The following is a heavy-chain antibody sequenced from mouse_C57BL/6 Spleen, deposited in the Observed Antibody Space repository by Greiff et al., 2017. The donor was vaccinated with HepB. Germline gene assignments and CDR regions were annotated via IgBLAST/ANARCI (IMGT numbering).Heavy chain of an antibody. J-gene: IGHJ4*01. CDR3: ARGGDGYLYYYAMDY. CDR2: IDPSDSET. D-gene: IGHD2-3*01. V-gene: IGHV1-52*01. CDR1: GYTFTSYW. Sequence: VQLQQPGAELVRPGSSVKLSCKASGYTFTSYWMHWVKQRPIQGLEWIGNIDPSDSETHYNQKFKDKATLTVDKSSSTAYMQLSSLTSEDSAVYYGARGGDGYLYYYAMDYWGQGTSVTVSS.